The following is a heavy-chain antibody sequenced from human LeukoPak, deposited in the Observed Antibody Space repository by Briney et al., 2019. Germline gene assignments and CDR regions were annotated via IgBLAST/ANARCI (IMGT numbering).Heavy chain of an antibody. CDR3: ATDPPVRAVAGKPPDDY. CDR1: GYTFTSYY. V-gene: IGHV1-46*01. Sequence: ASVKVSCKASGYTFTSYYMHWVRQAPGQGLEWMGIINPSGGSTTYAQMFQGRVTMTRDTSTRTAYMELSSLRSEDTAVYYCATDPPVRAVAGKPPDDYWGQGTLVTVSS. CDR2: INPSGGST. D-gene: IGHD6-19*01. J-gene: IGHJ4*02.